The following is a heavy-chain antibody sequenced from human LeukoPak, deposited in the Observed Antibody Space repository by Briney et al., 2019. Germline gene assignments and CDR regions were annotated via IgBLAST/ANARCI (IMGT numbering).Heavy chain of an antibody. V-gene: IGHV4-59*01. CDR3: ARGKYSSGWYYFDY. D-gene: IGHD6-19*01. CDR1: GGSISSYY. CDR2: IYYSGST. J-gene: IGHJ4*02. Sequence: ASETLSLTRTVSGGSISSYYWSWIRQPPEKGLEWIGYIYYSGSTNYNPSLKSRVTISVDTSKNQFSLKLSSVTAADTAVYYCARGKYSSGWYYFDYWGQGTLVTVSS.